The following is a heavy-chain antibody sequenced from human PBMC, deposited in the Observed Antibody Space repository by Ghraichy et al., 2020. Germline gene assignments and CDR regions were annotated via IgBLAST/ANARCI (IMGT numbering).Heavy chain of an antibody. CDR2: IYYSGST. CDR1: GGSISSGDYY. D-gene: IGHD3-9*01. J-gene: IGHJ1*01. CDR3: ASVGPLYDILTGYTLEYFQH. V-gene: IGHV4-30-4*01. Sequence: SETLSLTCTVSGGSISSGDYYWSWIRQPPGKGLEWIGYIYYSGSTYYNPSLKSRVTISVDTSKNQFSLKLSSVTAADTAVYYCASVGPLYDILTGYTLEYFQHWGQGTLITVSS.